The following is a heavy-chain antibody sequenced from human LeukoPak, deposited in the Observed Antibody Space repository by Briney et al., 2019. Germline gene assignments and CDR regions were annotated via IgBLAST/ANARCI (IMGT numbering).Heavy chain of an antibody. J-gene: IGHJ6*01. CDR1: GDSASSNRAA. Sequence: SQTLSLTCAISGDSASSNRAAWNWIRHSPSRGLEWLGRTYYRSRWYNHYAVSVKSRITINPDTSKNQFSLQSNSVTPEDTAVYYCARSHPAMDVWGQGTTVTVSS. V-gene: IGHV6-1*01. CDR2: TYYRSRWYN. CDR3: ARSHPAMDV.